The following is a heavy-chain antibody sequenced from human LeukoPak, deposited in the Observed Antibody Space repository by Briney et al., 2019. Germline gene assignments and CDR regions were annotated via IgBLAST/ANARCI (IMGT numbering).Heavy chain of an antibody. Sequence: SQTLSLTCTVSGGSISSGGYYWSWIRQHPGKGLEWIGYIYYSGSTYYNPSLKSRVTISVDTSKNQFSLKLSSVTAADTAVYYCARGPTGGRRYYNYMDVWGKGTTVTVSS. CDR3: ARGPTGGRRYYNYMDV. CDR2: IYYSGST. J-gene: IGHJ6*03. D-gene: IGHD7-27*01. CDR1: GGSISSGGYY. V-gene: IGHV4-31*03.